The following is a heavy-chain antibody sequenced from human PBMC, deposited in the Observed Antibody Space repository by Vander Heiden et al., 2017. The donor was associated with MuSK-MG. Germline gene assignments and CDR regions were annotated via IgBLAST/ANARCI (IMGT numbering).Heavy chain of an antibody. J-gene: IGHJ4*01. Sequence: QVRLQQWGAGLLKPSETLSLTCAVYGTSFSGNSWSWIRQSPEKGLEWIGEINPKGYTNYNPSLKSRVTISVDASKNQFSLRLTSMTAADTAVYYCARSSLIVPWVHGTLVTVSS. CDR1: GTSFSGNS. D-gene: IGHD2-15*01. CDR2: INPKGYT. CDR3: ARSSLIVP. V-gene: IGHV4-34*02.